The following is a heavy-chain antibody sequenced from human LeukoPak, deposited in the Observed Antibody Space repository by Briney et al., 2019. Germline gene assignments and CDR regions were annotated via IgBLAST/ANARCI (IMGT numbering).Heavy chain of an antibody. Sequence: VGSLRLSCAASGFTVSSNYMSWVRQAPGGGLGWVSVIYSGGSTYYADSGKGRFTISRDNSKNTLYLQMNSLRAEDTAVYYCAKEGIQLGYNWFDPWGQGTLVTVSS. J-gene: IGHJ5*02. CDR3: AKEGIQLGYNWFDP. CDR2: IYSGGST. D-gene: IGHD5-18*01. V-gene: IGHV3-53*01. CDR1: GFTVSSNY.